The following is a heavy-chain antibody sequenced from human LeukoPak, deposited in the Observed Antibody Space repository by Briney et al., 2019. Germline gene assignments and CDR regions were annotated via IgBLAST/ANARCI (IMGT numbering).Heavy chain of an antibody. CDR3: AILSSRWDFDI. CDR2: ISGSGGST. J-gene: IGHJ3*02. CDR1: GFTFSSYA. Sequence: GGSLRLSCTASGFTFSSYAMSWVRQAPGKGLEWVSAISGSGGSTYYADSVKGRFTISRDNSKNTLYLQMNSLRAEDTAVYYCAILSSRWDFDIWGQGTMVTVSS. D-gene: IGHD6-13*01. V-gene: IGHV3-23*01.